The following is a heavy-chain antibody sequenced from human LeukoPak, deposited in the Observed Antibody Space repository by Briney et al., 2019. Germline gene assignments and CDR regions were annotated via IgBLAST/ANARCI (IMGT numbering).Heavy chain of an antibody. D-gene: IGHD1-26*01. V-gene: IGHV1-2*02. Sequence: EASVTVSCKASGYTFTGYYMHWVRQAPGQGLEWMGWINPNSGGTNYAQKFQGRVTMTRDTSISTAYMELSRLRSDDTAVYYCARDLRWELLGYWFDPWGQGTLVTVSS. CDR3: ARDLRWELLGYWFDP. CDR2: INPNSGGT. CDR1: GYTFTGYY. J-gene: IGHJ5*02.